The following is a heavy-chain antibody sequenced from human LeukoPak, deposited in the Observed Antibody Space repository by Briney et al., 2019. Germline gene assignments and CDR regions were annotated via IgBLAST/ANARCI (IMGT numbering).Heavy chain of an antibody. CDR2: IYHSGST. V-gene: IGHV4-4*02. CDR1: GGSISSSNW. CDR3: ARPIAGSSVWRSFDN. Sequence: SGTLSLTCAVSGGSISSSNWWSWVRHPPGKGREWIGEIYHSGSTNYNPSLQSRVTISVDTSKNQFSLKLSSVTAADTAVYYCARPIAGSSVWRSFDNWGQGTLVTVSS. J-gene: IGHJ4*02. D-gene: IGHD6-19*01.